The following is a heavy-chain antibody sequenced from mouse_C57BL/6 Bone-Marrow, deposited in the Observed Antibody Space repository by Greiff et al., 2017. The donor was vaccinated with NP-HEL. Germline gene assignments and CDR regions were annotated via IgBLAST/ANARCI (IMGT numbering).Heavy chain of an antibody. J-gene: IGHJ3*01. V-gene: IGHV3-6*01. CDR1: GYSITSGYY. CDR2: ISYDGSN. Sequence: VQLKESGPGLVKPSQSLSLTCSVTGYSITSGYYWNWIRQFPGNKLEWMGYISYDGSNNYNPSLKNRISITRDTSKKQFFLKLNSVTTEDTATYYCARGSWFAYWGQGTLVTVSA. CDR3: ARGSWFAY.